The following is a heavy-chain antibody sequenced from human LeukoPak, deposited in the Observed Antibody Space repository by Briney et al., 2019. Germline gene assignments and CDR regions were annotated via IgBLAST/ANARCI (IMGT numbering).Heavy chain of an antibody. V-gene: IGHV1-18*01. CDR3: ARHPVGHCSSASCQHFDY. CDR2: IGAYTGNT. J-gene: IGHJ4*02. D-gene: IGHD2-2*03. Sequence: GASEKVSYKASGYTFTSYGFSWVRQAPGQGLEAMVWIGAYTGNTNYAQTLQGRLTMTTATYTSTAYMELRSLRSDDTAVYYCARHPVGHCSSASCQHFDYWGQGNLVTASS. CDR1: GYTFTSYG.